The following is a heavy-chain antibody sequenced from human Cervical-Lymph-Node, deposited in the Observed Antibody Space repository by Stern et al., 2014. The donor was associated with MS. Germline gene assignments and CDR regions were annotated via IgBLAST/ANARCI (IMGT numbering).Heavy chain of an antibody. J-gene: IGHJ4*02. D-gene: IGHD6-6*01. CDR2: IIPIFGTA. CDR1: GGTFNTNV. V-gene: IGHV1-69*01. CDR3: ARAAYSTSSYNY. Sequence: QVQLLQPGAEVKKPGSSVKVSCKASGGTFNTNVISWVRQAPGQGLEWMGGIIPIFGTALYAQKFQGRVTITANESTRAVYMELSSLRSEDPAVYYCARAAYSTSSYNYWGQGTLVIVSS.